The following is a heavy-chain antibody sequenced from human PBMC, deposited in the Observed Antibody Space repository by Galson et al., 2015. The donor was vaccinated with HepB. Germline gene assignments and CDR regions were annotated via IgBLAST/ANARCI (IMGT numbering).Heavy chain of an antibody. J-gene: IGHJ6*02. CDR2: ISGNGYNI. Sequence: SLRLSCAASGFTFTSYAMSWVRQAPGKGLEWVSGISGNGYNIYYGDSVKGRFTISRDNSKNTLYLQMNSLRAEDTAVYFCAKDRGLRFLEWPRNYYFAMDVWGQGTTVTVSS. V-gene: IGHV3-23*01. D-gene: IGHD3-3*01. CDR3: AKDRGLRFLEWPRNYYFAMDV. CDR1: GFTFTSYA.